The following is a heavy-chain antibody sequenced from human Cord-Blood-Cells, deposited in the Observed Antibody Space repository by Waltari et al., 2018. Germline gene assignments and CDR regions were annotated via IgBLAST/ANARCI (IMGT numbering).Heavy chain of an antibody. D-gene: IGHD2-8*02. J-gene: IGHJ5*02. Sequence: QITLKESGPTLVKPTQTLTLTCTFSGFPLSTSGVGVGWTRQPPVKALVWLALLYWDDEKRYRPSLKSRLTITKDTSKNQVVLTMTNMDPVDTATYYCAHRGLYCTGGVCYPFFDPWGQGTLVTVSS. CDR1: GFPLSTSGVG. CDR3: AHRGLYCTGGVCYPFFDP. V-gene: IGHV2-5*02. CDR2: LYWDDEK.